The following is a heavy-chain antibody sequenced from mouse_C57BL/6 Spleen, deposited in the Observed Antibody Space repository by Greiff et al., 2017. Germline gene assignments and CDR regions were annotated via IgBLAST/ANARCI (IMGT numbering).Heavy chain of an antibody. Sequence: QVQLQQPGAELVRPGSSVKLSCKASGYTFTSYWMHWVKQRPGQGLEWIGNINPSNGGTNYNEKFKSKATLTVDKSSSTAYMQLSSLTAEDSAVYYCARGDSGSLPYFDVWGTEATVTVSS. D-gene: IGHD1-1*01. CDR3: ARGDSGSLPYFDV. CDR2: INPSNGGT. J-gene: IGHJ1*03. CDR1: GYTFTSYW. V-gene: IGHV1-53*01.